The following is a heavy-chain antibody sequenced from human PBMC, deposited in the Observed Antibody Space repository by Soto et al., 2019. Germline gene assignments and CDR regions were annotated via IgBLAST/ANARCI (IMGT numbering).Heavy chain of an antibody. D-gene: IGHD5-18*01. J-gene: IGHJ6*02. V-gene: IGHV4-61*01. CDR2: IYYSGST. CDR1: GFSVRSGSYY. CDR3: ARPLYSYGPMDV. Sequence: SETLSLTCTVSGFSVRSGSYYWSWIRQPPGKGLEWIGYIYYSGSTNYNPSLKSRVTISVDTSKNQFSLKLSSVTAADTAVYYCARPLYSYGPMDVWGQGTTVT.